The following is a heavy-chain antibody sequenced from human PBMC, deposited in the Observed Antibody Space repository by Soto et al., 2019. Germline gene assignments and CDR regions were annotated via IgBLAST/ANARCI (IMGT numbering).Heavy chain of an antibody. Sequence: GGSLRLSCAASGFTFSSYAMHWVCQAPGKGLEWVAVISYDGSNKYYADSVKGRFTISRDNSKNTLYLQMNSLRAEDTAVYYCARAGNDSVYGMDVWGQGTTATVSS. V-gene: IGHV3-30-3*01. CDR3: ARAGNDSVYGMDV. J-gene: IGHJ6*02. D-gene: IGHD1-1*01. CDR2: ISYDGSNK. CDR1: GFTFSSYA.